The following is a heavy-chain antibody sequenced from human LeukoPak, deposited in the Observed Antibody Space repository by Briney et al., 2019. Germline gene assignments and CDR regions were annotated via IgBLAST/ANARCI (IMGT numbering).Heavy chain of an antibody. CDR2: ICYSGST. CDR1: GGSISSSSYY. D-gene: IGHD4-17*01. J-gene: IGHJ4*02. V-gene: IGHV4-39*02. CDR3: ARDWATVTELDY. Sequence: PSETLSLTCTVSGGSISSSSYYWGWIRQPPGKGLEWIGSICYSGSTYYNPSLKSRVTISVDTSKNQFSLKLSSVTAADTAVYYCARDWATVTELDYWGQGTLVTVSS.